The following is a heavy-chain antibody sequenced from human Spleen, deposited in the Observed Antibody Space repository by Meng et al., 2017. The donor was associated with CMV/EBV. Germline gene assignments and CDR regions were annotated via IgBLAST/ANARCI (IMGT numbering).Heavy chain of an antibody. CDR1: EFTFRSYP. V-gene: IGHV3-30*15. J-gene: IGHJ4*02. CDR3: ASEQVAVAGYKLYY. Sequence: EFTFRSYPIHWVRQAPGKGLEWVGGKSYDGSNKYYGDSVKGRFTISRDNSKNTLSLQISSLGAEDTSVYYCASEQVAVAGYKLYYWGQGTLVTVSS. CDR2: KSYDGSNK. D-gene: IGHD6-19*01.